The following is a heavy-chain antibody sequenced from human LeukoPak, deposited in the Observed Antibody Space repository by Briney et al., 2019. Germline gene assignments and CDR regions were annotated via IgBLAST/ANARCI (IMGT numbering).Heavy chain of an antibody. Sequence: SETLSLTCTVSGGSITNYYWSWIRQPPGKGLEWIGYIYYSGSTNYNPSLKSRVTISVDTSKNQFSLKLSSVTAADTAVYYCARRLVDYYDSSGYYYDWGQGTLVTVSS. CDR2: IYYSGST. CDR3: ARRLVDYYDSSGYYYD. V-gene: IGHV4-59*08. J-gene: IGHJ4*02. D-gene: IGHD3-22*01. CDR1: GGSITNYY.